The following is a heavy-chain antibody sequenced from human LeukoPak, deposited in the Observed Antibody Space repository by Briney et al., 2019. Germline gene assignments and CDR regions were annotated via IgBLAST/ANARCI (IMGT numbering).Heavy chain of an antibody. D-gene: IGHD3-10*01. CDR2: ISWEGQTT. CDR1: GFTFDDYA. CDR3: TRDTDYGSATNYFDS. V-gene: IGHV3-43*01. Sequence: GGSLRLSCAASGFTFDDYAMHWVRQAPGKGLEWVALISWEGQTTYYADSVRGRFTISRDNSKNSLYLQMNSLRTEDTAFYYCTRDTDYGSATNYFDSWRQGTWSASPQ. J-gene: IGHJ4*02.